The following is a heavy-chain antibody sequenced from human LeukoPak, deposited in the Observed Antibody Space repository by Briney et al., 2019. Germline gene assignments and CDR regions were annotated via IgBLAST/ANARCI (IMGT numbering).Heavy chain of an antibody. V-gene: IGHV4-34*01. Sequence: KPSETLSLTCAVYGGSFSGYYWSWIRQPPGKGLEWIGEINHSGSTNYNPSLKSRVTISVDTSKNQFSLKLSSVTAADTAVYYCATTHDYGDYFDYWGQGTLVTVSS. CDR1: GGSFSGYY. J-gene: IGHJ4*02. CDR2: INHSGST. D-gene: IGHD4-17*01. CDR3: ATTHDYGDYFDY.